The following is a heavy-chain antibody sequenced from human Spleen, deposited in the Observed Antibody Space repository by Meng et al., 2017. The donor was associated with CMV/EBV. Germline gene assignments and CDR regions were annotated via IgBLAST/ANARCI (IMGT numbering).Heavy chain of an antibody. D-gene: IGHD1-26*01. Sequence: GESLKISCAASGFTVSSNYMSWVRQAPGKGLEWVSVIYSGGSTYYADSVKGRFTISRDNSKNTLYLQMNSLRAEDTAVYYCARAGVGAASAFDYWGQGTLVTVSS. V-gene: IGHV3-53*01. CDR3: ARAGVGAASAFDY. CDR2: IYSGGST. J-gene: IGHJ4*02. CDR1: GFTVSSNY.